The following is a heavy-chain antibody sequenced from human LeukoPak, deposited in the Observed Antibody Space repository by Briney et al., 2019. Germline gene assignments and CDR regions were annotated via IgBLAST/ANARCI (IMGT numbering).Heavy chain of an antibody. CDR2: ISYDGSNK. D-gene: IGHD6-13*01. CDR1: GFTFSSYW. CDR3: ARAPYSSSWGFYFDY. V-gene: IGHV3-30-3*01. J-gene: IGHJ4*02. Sequence: PGGSLRLSCSASGFTFSSYWMSWVRQAPGKGLEWVAVISYDGSNKYYADSVKGRFTISRDNSKNTLHLQMNSLRAEDTAVYYCARAPYSSSWGFYFDYWGQGTLVTVSS.